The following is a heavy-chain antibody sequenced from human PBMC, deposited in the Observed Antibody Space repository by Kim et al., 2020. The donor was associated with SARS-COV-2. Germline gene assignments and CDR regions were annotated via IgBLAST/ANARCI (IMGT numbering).Heavy chain of an antibody. Sequence: ASVKVSCKASGYTFTSYAMHWVRQAPGQRLEWMGWINAGNGNTKYSQKFQGRVTMTRDTSASTAYMELSSLRSEDTAVYYCAREPSTKYCSSTSCYLSGWFDTWGQGTLVTVSS. V-gene: IGHV1-3*01. J-gene: IGHJ5*02. CDR3: AREPSTKYCSSTSCYLSGWFDT. CDR2: INAGNGNT. D-gene: IGHD2-2*01. CDR1: GYTFTSYA.